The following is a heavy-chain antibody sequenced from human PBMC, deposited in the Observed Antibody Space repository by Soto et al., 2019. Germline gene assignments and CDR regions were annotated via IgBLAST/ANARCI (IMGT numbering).Heavy chain of an antibody. CDR3: AKDQRYS. D-gene: IGHD1-20*01. Sequence: EVQLVESGGGLVQPGRSLRLSCAASGFTFDDYAMHWVRQAPGKGLEWVSGISGTGSTTYYADSVKGRFTISRDNSKNTLYLQMNTLRAEDTAVYYCAKDQRYSWGQGSLVTVSS. V-gene: IGHV3-23*04. CDR2: ISGTGSTT. J-gene: IGHJ5*02. CDR1: GFTFDDYA.